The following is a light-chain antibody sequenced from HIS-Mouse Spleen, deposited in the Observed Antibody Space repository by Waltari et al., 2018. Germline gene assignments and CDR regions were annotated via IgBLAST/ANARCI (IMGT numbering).Light chain of an antibody. CDR1: QSVLYSSNNKNY. V-gene: IGKV4-1*01. CDR2: RAS. CDR3: QQYYSTPLT. Sequence: VVMTQSPDPRPLALRERATINCKSSQSVLYSSNNKNYLAWYQQKPGQPPKLLIYRASTRESGVPDRFSGSGSGTDFTLTISSLQAEDVAVYYCQQYYSTPLTFGGGTKVEIK. J-gene: IGKJ4*01.